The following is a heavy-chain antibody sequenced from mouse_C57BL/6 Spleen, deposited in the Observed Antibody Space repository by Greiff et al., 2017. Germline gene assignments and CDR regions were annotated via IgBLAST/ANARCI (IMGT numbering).Heavy chain of an antibody. V-gene: IGHV1-42*01. CDR1: GYSFTGYY. CDR2: INPSTGGT. J-gene: IGHJ4*01. CDR3: AIRRRALYAMDY. Sequence: EVKLVESGPELVKPGASVKISCKASGYSFTGYYMNWVKQSPEKSLEWIGEINPSTGGTTYNQKFKAKATLTVDKSSSTAYMQLKSLTSEDSAVYYCAIRRRALYAMDYWGQGTSVTVSS. D-gene: IGHD2-12*01.